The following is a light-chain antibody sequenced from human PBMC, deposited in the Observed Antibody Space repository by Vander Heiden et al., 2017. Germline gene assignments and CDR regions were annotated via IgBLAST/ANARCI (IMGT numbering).Light chain of an antibody. V-gene: IGKV3-20*01. CDR3: QQYRSSLLT. Sequence: EIVLTQSPGTLSLSPGDRATLSCRASQSVSSGQLAWYQQKPGQAPRLLIYAASSRARGIPDRFSGSGSGTDFTLTITRLEPEDFAVYYCQQYRSSLLTFGGGTKVEI. J-gene: IGKJ4*01. CDR2: AAS. CDR1: QSVSSGQ.